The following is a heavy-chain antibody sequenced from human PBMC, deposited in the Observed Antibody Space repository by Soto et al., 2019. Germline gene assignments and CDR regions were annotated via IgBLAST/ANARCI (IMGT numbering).Heavy chain of an antibody. D-gene: IGHD3-3*01. J-gene: IGHJ6*02. V-gene: IGHV3-48*02. CDR3: ARDRGDCWSGYLYYSYGRDV. Sequence: PGGSLRLSCAASGFTFSSYSMNWVRQAPGKGLEWVSYISSSSSTIYYADSVKGRFTISRDNAKNSLYLQMNSLRDEDTAVYYCARDRGDCWSGYLYYSYGRDVWGQGTTVTVS. CDR1: GFTFSSYS. CDR2: ISSSSSTI.